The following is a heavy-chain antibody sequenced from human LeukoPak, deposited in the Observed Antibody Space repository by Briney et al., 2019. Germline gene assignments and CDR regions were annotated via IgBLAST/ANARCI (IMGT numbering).Heavy chain of an antibody. CDR3: AREGLGYSYGY. J-gene: IGHJ4*02. CDR1: GFTFSSYW. CDR2: IHGDGSVA. V-gene: IGHV3-74*01. Sequence: PGGSLRLSCAASGFTFSSYWMQWVCQAPGKGLVWVSRIHGDGSVAYYADSVKGRFTIPRDNAKNTLFLQMNSLRAEDTAVYYCAREGLGYSYGYWGQGTLVTVSS. D-gene: IGHD5-18*01.